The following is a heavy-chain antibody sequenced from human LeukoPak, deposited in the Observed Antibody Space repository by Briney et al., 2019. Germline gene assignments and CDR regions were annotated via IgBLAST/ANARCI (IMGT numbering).Heavy chain of an antibody. V-gene: IGHV3-23*01. CDR3: ARKSAPTDYYYYMDV. D-gene: IGHD3-3*01. Sequence: GGSLRLSCAASGFTFSSYGMSWVRQAPGKGLEWVSAISGSGGSTYYADSVKGRFTISRDNSKNTLYLQMNSLRAEDTGLYYCARKSAPTDYYYYMDVWGKGTTVTVSS. J-gene: IGHJ6*03. CDR2: ISGSGGST. CDR1: GFTFSSYG.